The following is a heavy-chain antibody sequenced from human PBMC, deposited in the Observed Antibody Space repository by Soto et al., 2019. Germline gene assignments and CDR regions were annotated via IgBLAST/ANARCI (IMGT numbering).Heavy chain of an antibody. CDR1: GGSISSGDYY. Sequence: SETLSLTCTVSGGSISSGDYYWSWIRQPPGKGLEWIGYIYYSGSTYYNPSLKSRVTISVDTSKNQFSLKLSSVTAADTAVYYCAREGSSSYHHYNIGPVGFDYWGQGTLVTVSS. V-gene: IGHV4-30-4*01. CDR2: IYYSGST. D-gene: IGHD2-15*01. J-gene: IGHJ4*02. CDR3: AREGSSSYHHYNIGPVGFDY.